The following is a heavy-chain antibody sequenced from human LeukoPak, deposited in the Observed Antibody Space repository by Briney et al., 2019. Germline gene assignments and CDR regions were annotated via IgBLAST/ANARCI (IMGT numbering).Heavy chain of an antibody. J-gene: IGHJ4*02. Sequence: GGSPRLSCAASGFTFSSYAMSWVRQAPGKGLEWVSAISGSGGSTYYADSVRGRFTISRDNSKNTLYLQMNSLRAEDTAVYYCAKDYGSGSYYAFDYWGQGTLVTVSS. D-gene: IGHD3-10*01. V-gene: IGHV3-23*01. CDR3: AKDYGSGSYYAFDY. CDR2: ISGSGGST. CDR1: GFTFSSYA.